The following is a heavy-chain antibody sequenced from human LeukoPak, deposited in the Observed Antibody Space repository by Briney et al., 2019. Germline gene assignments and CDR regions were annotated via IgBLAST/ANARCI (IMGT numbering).Heavy chain of an antibody. V-gene: IGHV3-21*01. CDR1: GFTFSSYS. D-gene: IGHD3-10*01. Sequence: GGSLRLSCAASGFTFSSYSMNWVRQAPGKGLEWVSSISSSSRYIYYADSVTGRFTISRDNAKNSLYLQMNSLRAEDTAVYYCARVGRGGYTYYYGSGTPYYYYYGMDVWGQGTTVTVCS. CDR3: ARVGRGGYTYYYGSGTPYYYYYGMDV. J-gene: IGHJ6*02. CDR2: ISSSSRYI.